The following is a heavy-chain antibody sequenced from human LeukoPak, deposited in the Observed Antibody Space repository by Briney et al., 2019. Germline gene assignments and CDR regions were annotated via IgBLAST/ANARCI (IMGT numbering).Heavy chain of an antibody. D-gene: IGHD3-16*02. CDR2: ISSSSSYI. CDR1: GFTFSSYS. CDR3: ARVDGVSGSYRLRY. Sequence: GGSLRLSCAASGFTFSSYSMNWVRQAPGKGLEWVSSISSSSSYIYYADSVKGRFTISRDNAKNSLYLQMNSLRAEDTAVYYCARVDGVSGSYRLRYWGQGILVTVSS. V-gene: IGHV3-21*01. J-gene: IGHJ4*02.